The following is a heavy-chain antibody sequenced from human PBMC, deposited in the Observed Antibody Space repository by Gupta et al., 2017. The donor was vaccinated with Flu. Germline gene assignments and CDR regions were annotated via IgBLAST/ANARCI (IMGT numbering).Heavy chain of an antibody. D-gene: IGHD3-10*01. J-gene: IGHJ3*02. V-gene: IGHV3-33*01. CDR3: ARDSFGDYAFDI. CDR1: GFTFSSYG. CDR2: IGYDGSNK. Sequence: QVQLVESGGGVVQPGRSLRLSCAASGFTFSSYGMHWVRQAPGKGLEWVAVIGYDGSNKYYADSVKGRFTISRDNSKNTLYLQMNSLRAEDTAVYYCARDSFGDYAFDIWGQGTMVTVSS.